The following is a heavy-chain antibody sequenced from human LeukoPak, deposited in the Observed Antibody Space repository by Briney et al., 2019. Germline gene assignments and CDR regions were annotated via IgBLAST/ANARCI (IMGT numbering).Heavy chain of an antibody. J-gene: IGHJ4*02. Sequence: GGSLRLSCEASGFTFGSYAMYWVRQAPGKGLEWVAGILGSGGSPHYADSVKGRFTISRDNSQNTVYLQINSLRAEDTAVYYCGKTTVGYSSGQKPAWPVDYWGQGTLVTVSS. CDR2: ILGSGGSP. V-gene: IGHV3-23*01. CDR3: GKTTVGYSSGQKPAWPVDY. CDR1: GFTFGSYA. D-gene: IGHD5-18*01.